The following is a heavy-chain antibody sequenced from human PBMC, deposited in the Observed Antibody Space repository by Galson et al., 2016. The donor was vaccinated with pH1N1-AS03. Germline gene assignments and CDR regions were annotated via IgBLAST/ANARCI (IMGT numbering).Heavy chain of an antibody. CDR1: AFTFSNAW. D-gene: IGHD3-9*01. CDR3: ARVILRRGTPENAFDL. Sequence: SLRLSCAGSAFTFSNAWMTWVRQAPGKGLEWIGRIKSETDGGTTDYVRGRFTVSRDNSKDTLYLQMNSLRAEDTDVYYCARVILRRGTPENAFDLWGQGTLVTVSS. V-gene: IGHV3-15*01. CDR2: IKSETDGGTT. J-gene: IGHJ3*01.